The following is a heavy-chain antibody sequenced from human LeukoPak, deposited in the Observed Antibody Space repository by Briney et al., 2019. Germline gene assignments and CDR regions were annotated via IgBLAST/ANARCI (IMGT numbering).Heavy chain of an antibody. J-gene: IGHJ5*02. Sequence: SETLSLTCSVSGYSISSGYYWGWIRQPPGKGLEWIGSMYYRGSTDYSPSLKSRVTVSVDTTKNQFSLKLSSVTAADTAVYYCARGDGYSTLFDHWGQGTLVTVSS. V-gene: IGHV4-38-2*02. CDR2: MYYRGST. D-gene: IGHD5-24*01. CDR3: ARGDGYSTLFDH. CDR1: GYSISSGYY.